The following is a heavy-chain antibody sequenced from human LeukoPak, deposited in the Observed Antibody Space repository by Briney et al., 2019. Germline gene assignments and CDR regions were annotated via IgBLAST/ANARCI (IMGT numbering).Heavy chain of an antibody. D-gene: IGHD3-10*01. CDR3: ARAVRYGSGSLFDY. Sequence: PSETLSLTCAVSGGSISSSNWWSWVRQPPGKGLEWIGEIYHSGSTNYNPSLKSRVTISVDKSKNQFSLKLSSVTAADTAVYYCARAVRYGSGSLFDYWGQGTLVTVSS. J-gene: IGHJ4*02. CDR1: GGSISSSNW. V-gene: IGHV4-4*02. CDR2: IYHSGST.